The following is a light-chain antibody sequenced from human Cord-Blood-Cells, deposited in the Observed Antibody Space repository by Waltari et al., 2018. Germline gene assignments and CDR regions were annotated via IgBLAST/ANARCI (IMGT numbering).Light chain of an antibody. CDR1: SSDVGGYNY. CDR3: SSYTSSSTWV. CDR2: DVS. J-gene: IGLJ3*02. Sequence: QSALTQPASVSGSPGQSITISCTGTSSDVGGYNYVSWYQQHPGKAPKLMIYDVSNRPSGVSNRFSGSMSGNTASLTIAGIQAEDEADYYCSSYTSSSTWVFGGGTKLTVL. V-gene: IGLV2-14*01.